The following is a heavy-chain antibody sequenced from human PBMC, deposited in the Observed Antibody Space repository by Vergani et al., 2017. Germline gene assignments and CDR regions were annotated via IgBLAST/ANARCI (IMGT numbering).Heavy chain of an antibody. Sequence: EVQMVESGGGLVKPGGSLRLSCVASGFTFSHYSMNWVRQAPGKGLERVGRIRNKANDYTTQYAASVKGRFTISRDDSKSYLYLQMNSLQTEDTALYYCVRVKGSNWNDHLYDIWGQGTLVTVSS. V-gene: IGHV3-72*01. CDR1: GFTFSHYS. D-gene: IGHD1-1*01. CDR2: IRNKANDYTT. CDR3: VRVKGSNWNDHLYDI. J-gene: IGHJ3*02.